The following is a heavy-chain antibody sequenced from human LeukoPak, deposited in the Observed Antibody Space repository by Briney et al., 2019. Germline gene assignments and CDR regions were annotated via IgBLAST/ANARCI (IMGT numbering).Heavy chain of an antibody. V-gene: IGHV3-53*01. CDR2: IYSGGST. CDR1: GITVSGNY. J-gene: IGHJ3*02. Sequence: GGSLRLSCAASGITVSGNYMNWVRQAPGKGLEWVSVIYSGGSTYYADSVKGRFTISRDNSENTLYLQMNSLRAENTAVYYCAREKDDAFDIWGQGTMVTVSS. CDR3: AREKDDAFDI.